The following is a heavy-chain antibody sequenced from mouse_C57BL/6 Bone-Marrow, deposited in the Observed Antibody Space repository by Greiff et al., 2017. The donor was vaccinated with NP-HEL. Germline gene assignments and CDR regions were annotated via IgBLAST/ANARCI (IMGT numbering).Heavy chain of an antibody. CDR3: TRDYGSSDVAWFAY. Sequence: QVQLQQPGAELVRPGASVTLSCKASGYTFTDYEMHWVKQTPVHGLDWIGAIDPDTGGTAYNQKFKGKAILTADKSSSTAYMELRSLTSEDSAVYYCTRDYGSSDVAWFAYWGPGTLVTVSA. D-gene: IGHD1-1*01. J-gene: IGHJ3*01. CDR2: IDPDTGGT. V-gene: IGHV1-15*01. CDR1: GYTFTDYE.